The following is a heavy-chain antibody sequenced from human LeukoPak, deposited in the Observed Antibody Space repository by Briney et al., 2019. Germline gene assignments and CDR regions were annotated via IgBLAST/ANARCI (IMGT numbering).Heavy chain of an antibody. J-gene: IGHJ5*02. Sequence: PSQTLSLTCTVSGGSISSGDYYWSWIRQPPGTGLEWIGYIYYSGSTYYNPSLKSRVTISVDTSKNQFSLRLSSVTAADTAVYYCARVVDIVASLWLDPWGQGTLVTVSS. D-gene: IGHD5-12*01. CDR3: ARVVDIVASLWLDP. V-gene: IGHV4-30-4*01. CDR2: IYYSGST. CDR1: GGSISSGDYY.